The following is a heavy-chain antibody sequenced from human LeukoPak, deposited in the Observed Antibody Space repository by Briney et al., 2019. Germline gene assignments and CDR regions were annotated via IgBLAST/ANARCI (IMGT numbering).Heavy chain of an antibody. J-gene: IGHJ4*02. CDR2: ISAYNGNT. Sequence: GASVKVSCKASGYTFTGYYMHWVRQAPGQGLEWMGWISAYNGNTNYAQKLQGRVTMTTDTSTSTAYMELRSLRSDDTAVYYCARVRKNHDDYWGQGTLVTVSS. CDR3: ARVRKNHDDY. D-gene: IGHD2/OR15-2a*01. CDR1: GYTFTGYY. V-gene: IGHV1-18*04.